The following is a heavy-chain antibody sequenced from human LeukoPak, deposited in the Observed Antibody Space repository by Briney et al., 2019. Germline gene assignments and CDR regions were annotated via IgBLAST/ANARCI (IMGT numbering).Heavy chain of an antibody. CDR3: ARESRSSGGAFDY. J-gene: IGHJ4*02. CDR2: ISSSSSYI. D-gene: IGHD3-16*01. CDR1: GFTFSSYS. V-gene: IGHV3-21*01. Sequence: PGGSLRLSCAASGFTFSSYSMNWVRQAPGKGLEWVSSISSSSSYIYYADSVKGRFTISRDNAKNSLYLQMNSLRVEDTAVYFCARESRSSGGAFDYWGQGTLVTVSS.